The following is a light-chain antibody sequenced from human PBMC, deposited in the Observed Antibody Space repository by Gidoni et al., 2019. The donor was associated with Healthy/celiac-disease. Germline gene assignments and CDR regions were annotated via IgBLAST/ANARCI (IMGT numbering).Light chain of an antibody. J-gene: IGKJ1*01. V-gene: IGKV4-1*01. Sequence: DIVMNQSLDSRAVSLGERATINCKSSQSVLYSANNKNYLAWYQQKTGQPPNLLIYWASTLDSGVPDRFSGSGSGTDFTLTISSLQAEDVAVYYCQQYYSTLWTFGQGTKVEIK. CDR2: WAS. CDR3: QQYYSTLWT. CDR1: QSVLYSANNKNY.